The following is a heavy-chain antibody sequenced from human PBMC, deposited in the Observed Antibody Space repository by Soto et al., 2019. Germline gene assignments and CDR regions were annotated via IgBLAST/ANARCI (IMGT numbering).Heavy chain of an antibody. CDR2: INNGGSS. D-gene: IGHD5-12*01. CDR3: ARGLGDGYKQNWYFDL. Sequence: QVHLQQWGAGLLKPSETLSLTCAVYGGSFSGYYWSWIRQPPGKGLEWIGEINNGGSSNSNPSLKSRGSMSVGTSNNQFSLKLTSVTAADTAVYYCARGLGDGYKQNWYFDLWGRGTLVTVSS. CDR1: GGSFSGYY. J-gene: IGHJ2*01. V-gene: IGHV4-34*01.